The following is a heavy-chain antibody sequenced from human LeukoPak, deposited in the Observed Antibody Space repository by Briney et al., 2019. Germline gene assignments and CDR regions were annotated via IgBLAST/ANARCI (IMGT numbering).Heavy chain of an antibody. CDR2: ISYDGSNK. CDR1: GFTFSSYA. V-gene: IGHV3-30-3*01. J-gene: IGHJ4*02. Sequence: PGRSLRLSCAASGFTFSSYAMHWVRQAPGKGLEWVAVISYDGSNKYYADSVKGRFTISRDNSKNTLYLQMNSLRAEDTAVYYCARAHGYGDYDVEYWGQGTLVTVSS. D-gene: IGHD4-17*01. CDR3: ARAHGYGDYDVEY.